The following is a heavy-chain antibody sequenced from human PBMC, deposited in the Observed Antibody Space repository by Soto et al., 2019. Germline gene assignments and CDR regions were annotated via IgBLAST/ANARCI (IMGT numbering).Heavy chain of an antibody. D-gene: IGHD3-22*01. CDR3: AKEGAGYYDSSPYDY. J-gene: IGHJ4*02. Sequence: PGGSLRLSCAASGFTFSGYAMSWVRQAPGKRLEWVSAISGSGESTHYADSVKGRSTISRDNSKNTLYLQMNSLRAEDTAVYYCAKEGAGYYDSSPYDYWGQGTLVTVSS. V-gene: IGHV3-23*01. CDR2: ISGSGEST. CDR1: GFTFSGYA.